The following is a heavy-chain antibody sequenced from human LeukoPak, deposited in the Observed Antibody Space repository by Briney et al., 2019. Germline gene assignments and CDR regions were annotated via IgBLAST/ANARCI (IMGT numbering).Heavy chain of an antibody. D-gene: IGHD2-15*01. CDR2: IYYSGST. Sequence: SETLSLTCTVSGGSISSYYWSWIRQPPGKGLEWIGYIYYSGSTNYNPSLKSRVTISVDTSKNQFSLKLNSVTAADTAVYYCARESCSGGSCYFPSDYWGQGTLVTVSS. CDR3: ARESCSGGSCYFPSDY. CDR1: GGSISSYY. J-gene: IGHJ4*02. V-gene: IGHV4-59*01.